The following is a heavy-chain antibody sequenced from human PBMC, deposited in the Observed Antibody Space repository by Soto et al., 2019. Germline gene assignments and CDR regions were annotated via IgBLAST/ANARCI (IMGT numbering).Heavy chain of an antibody. J-gene: IGHJ3*02. V-gene: IGHV4-31*03. D-gene: IGHD3-9*01. CDR3: AGASYDILTGYYLGYAFDI. Sequence: PSETLSLTCTVSGGSISSGGYYWSWIRQHPGKGLEWIGYIYYSGSTYYNPSLKSRVTISVDTSKNQFSLKLSSVTAADTAVYYCAGASYDILTGYYLGYAFDIWGQGTMVTVSS. CDR1: GGSISSGGYY. CDR2: IYYSGST.